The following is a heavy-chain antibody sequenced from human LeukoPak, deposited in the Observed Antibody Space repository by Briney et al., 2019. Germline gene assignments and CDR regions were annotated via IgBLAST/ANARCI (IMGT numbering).Heavy chain of an antibody. Sequence: PGGSLRLSCVASGFTFDTYSRNWIRQAPGKGLEWTSYITDDSKTMYYADSVKGRFTISRDNAKNSLYLQMNSLRAEDTAVYYCAREGIAGSWFDPWGQGTLVTVSS. CDR1: GFTFDTYS. CDR2: ITDDSKTM. J-gene: IGHJ5*02. CDR3: AREGIAGSWFDP. V-gene: IGHV3-48*04. D-gene: IGHD6-13*01.